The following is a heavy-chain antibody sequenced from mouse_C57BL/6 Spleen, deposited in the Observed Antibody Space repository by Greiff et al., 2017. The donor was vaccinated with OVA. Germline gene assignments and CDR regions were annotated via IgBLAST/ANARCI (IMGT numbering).Heavy chain of an antibody. V-gene: IGHV1-82*01. CDR3: ARWLLPGYFDY. Sequence: VKLQESGPELVKPGASVKISCKASGYAFSSSWMNWVKQRPGKGLEWIGRIYPGDGDTNYNGKFKGKATLTADKSSSTAYMQLSSLTSEDSAVYFCARWLLPGYFDYWGQGTTLTVSS. CDR2: IYPGDGDT. D-gene: IGHD2-3*01. J-gene: IGHJ2*01. CDR1: GYAFSSSW.